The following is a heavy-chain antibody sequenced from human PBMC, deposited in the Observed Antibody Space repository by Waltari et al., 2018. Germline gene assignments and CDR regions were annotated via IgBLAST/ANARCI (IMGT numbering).Heavy chain of an antibody. V-gene: IGHV3-7*01. CDR2: IHQHGSEK. CDR3: AREGDFSFILAPNV. D-gene: IGHD2-21*02. J-gene: IGHJ3*01. CDR1: GFTFSNYW. Sequence: EVQLVESGGGLVQPGGSLRLSCAASGFTFSNYWMSWVRQAPGKGLEWVANIHQHGSEKYYVDSVKGRFTISRDNAKNSVYLQMNSLTVEDTGLYYCAREGDFSFILAPNVWGQGTMVTVSS.